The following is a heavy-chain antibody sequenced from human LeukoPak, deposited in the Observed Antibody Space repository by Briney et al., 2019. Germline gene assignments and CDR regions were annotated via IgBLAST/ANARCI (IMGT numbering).Heavy chain of an antibody. Sequence: PSQTLSLTCTVSGDSISSGGYYWSWIRQPPGKGLEWIGYIYHSGSTYYNPSLKSRVTISVDRSKNQFSLKLSSVTAADTAVYYCARAGLGWFDPWGQGTLVTVSS. CDR2: IYHSGST. J-gene: IGHJ5*02. CDR1: GDSISSGGYY. CDR3: ARAGLGWFDP. D-gene: IGHD3-16*01. V-gene: IGHV4-30-2*01.